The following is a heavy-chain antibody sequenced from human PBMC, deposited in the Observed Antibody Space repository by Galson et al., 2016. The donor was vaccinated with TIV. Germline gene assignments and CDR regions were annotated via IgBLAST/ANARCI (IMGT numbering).Heavy chain of an antibody. CDR3: ARDNSGYFDLDY. V-gene: IGHV3-21*01. D-gene: IGHD3-22*01. J-gene: IGHJ4*02. CDR1: GFTFGSYI. Sequence: SLRLSCAASGFTFGSYIMNWVRQAPGKGLEWVSLIHSIGNSIGNNYIYYADSVKGRFTISRDNAKNTLSLQMDSLRAEDTAVYYCARDNSGYFDLDYWGRGTLVTVSS. CDR2: IHSIGNSIGNNYI.